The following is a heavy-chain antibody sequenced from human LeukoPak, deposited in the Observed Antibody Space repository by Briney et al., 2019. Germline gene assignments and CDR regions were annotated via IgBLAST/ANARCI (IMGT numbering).Heavy chain of an antibody. V-gene: IGHV3-73*01. CDR3: TRGRDNIAAAGAPNYYYYYMDV. J-gene: IGHJ6*03. D-gene: IGHD6-13*01. CDR2: IRSKANSYAT. Sequence: GGSLRLSCAASGFTFSGSAMHWVRQASGKGLEWVGRIRSKANSYATAYAASVKGRFTISRDDSKNTAYLQMNSLKTEDTAVYYCTRGRDNIAAAGAPNYYYYYMDVWGKGTTVTVSS. CDR1: GFTFSGSA.